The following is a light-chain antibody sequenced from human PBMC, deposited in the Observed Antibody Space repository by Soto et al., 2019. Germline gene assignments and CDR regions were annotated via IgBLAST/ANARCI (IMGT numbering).Light chain of an antibody. J-gene: IGKJ2*01. CDR3: HQSYSTLFHT. CDR1: QSISSY. V-gene: IGKV1-39*01. Sequence: DIQMTQSPSSLSASVGDRVTITCRASQSISSYLNWYQQKPGKAPKLLIYAASSLQSGVPSRFSGSGSGTDFTLTISSLQPEDFATYYCHQSYSTLFHTFCQGTKLEIK. CDR2: AAS.